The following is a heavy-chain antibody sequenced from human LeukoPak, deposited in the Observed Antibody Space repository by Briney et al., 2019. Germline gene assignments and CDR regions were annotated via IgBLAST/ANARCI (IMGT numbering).Heavy chain of an antibody. CDR3: AKVDSGSYFE. D-gene: IGHD1-26*01. CDR2: INWNGGST. J-gene: IGHJ4*02. V-gene: IGHV3-20*04. CDR1: GFTFDDYG. Sequence: GGSLRLSCAASGFTFDDYGTSWVRQAPGKGLEWVSGINWNGGSTGYADSVKGRFTISRDNSKNTLYLQMNSLRAEDTAVYYCAKVDSGSYFEWGQGTLVTVSS.